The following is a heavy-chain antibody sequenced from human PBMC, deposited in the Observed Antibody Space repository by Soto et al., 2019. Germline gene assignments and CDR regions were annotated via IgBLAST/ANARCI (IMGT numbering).Heavy chain of an antibody. CDR1: GGCISGSY. CDR3: ARLFTVTTDYYFGMDA. V-gene: IGHV4-4*07. Sequence: XETLSLTCAVSGGCISGSYWSWVRQPAGKGLEWIGRIYSSGSSNYNPSLNSRLTMSLDTSKNQFSLKLRSVTAADTAIYYCARLFTVTTDYYFGMDAWGHGTTVTV. J-gene: IGHJ6*02. CDR2: IYSSGSS. D-gene: IGHD4-17*01.